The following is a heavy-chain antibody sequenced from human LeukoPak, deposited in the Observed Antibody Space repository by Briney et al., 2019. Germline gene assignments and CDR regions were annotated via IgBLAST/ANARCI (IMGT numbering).Heavy chain of an antibody. Sequence: ASVKVSCKASGGTFSSYAISWVRQAPGQGLEWMGWISAYNGNTNYAQKLQGRVTMTTDTSTSTAYMELRSLRSDDTAVYYCARQGFGEVEIDYWGQGTLVTVSS. D-gene: IGHD3-10*01. J-gene: IGHJ4*02. CDR2: ISAYNGNT. CDR1: GGTFSSYA. CDR3: ARQGFGEVEIDY. V-gene: IGHV1-18*01.